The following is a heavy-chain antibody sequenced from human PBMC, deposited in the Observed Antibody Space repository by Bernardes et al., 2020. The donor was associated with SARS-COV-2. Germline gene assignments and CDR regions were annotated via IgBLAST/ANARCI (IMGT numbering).Heavy chain of an antibody. D-gene: IGHD4-17*01. CDR2: IKEDASEK. CDR1: YFTFSRYW. V-gene: IGHV3-7*03. CDR3: ARDPKVTTYYYGMDV. Sequence: GGFLRLSCAASYFTFSRYWMSWVRQAPGKGMERVANIKEDASEKNYVDSVKGRFTISRDNAKNSLYLHMNSLRAEDTAVYYCARDPKVTTYYYGMDVWGQGTTVTVSS. J-gene: IGHJ6*02.